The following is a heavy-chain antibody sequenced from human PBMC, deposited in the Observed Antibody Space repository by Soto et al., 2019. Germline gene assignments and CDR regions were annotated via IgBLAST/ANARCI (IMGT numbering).Heavy chain of an antibody. CDR3: ARDVGHYYDGSGYKIFFDY. J-gene: IGHJ4*02. CDR2: LSTFDGST. V-gene: IGHV1-18*01. Sequence: QVQLVQSGAEVKKPGASVKVSYKVSGYTFTNYGISWVRQTPGQGLEWMGWLSTFDGSTNYAQKLQGRVTMTTDISTTTAYMDLRSLRSDDTAVYYCARDVGHYYDGSGYKIFFDYWGQGTLVTISS. D-gene: IGHD3-22*01. CDR1: GYTFTNYG.